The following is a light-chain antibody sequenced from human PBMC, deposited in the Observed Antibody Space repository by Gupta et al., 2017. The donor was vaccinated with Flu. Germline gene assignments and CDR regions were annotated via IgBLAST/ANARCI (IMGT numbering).Light chain of an antibody. CDR3: QTWGTSIWV. V-gene: IGLV4-69*01. CDR2: LNSDGSH. J-gene: IGLJ3*02. CDR1: SGHSTYA. Sequence: QLVLTQSPSASASLGASVKLTCTLSSGHSTYAIAWHQQQPEKGSRYLMKLNSDGSHSKGDGIPDRFSGSSSGAERYLTVSSLPSEDGADYYCQTWGTSIWVFGGGTKLTVL.